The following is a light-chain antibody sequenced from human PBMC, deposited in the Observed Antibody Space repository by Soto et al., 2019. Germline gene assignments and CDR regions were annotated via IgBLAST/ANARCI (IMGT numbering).Light chain of an antibody. CDR2: GAS. Sequence: DIQMTQSPSSVSASVGDRVTITCRASQDIGSWLAWYQQKPGKAPKLLIYGASSLQSGVPPRFSGSGSETDFTLTISSLQPEDFASYYCQQAHSFPITFGQGTRLEIK. J-gene: IGKJ5*01. CDR1: QDIGSW. V-gene: IGKV1-12*01. CDR3: QQAHSFPIT.